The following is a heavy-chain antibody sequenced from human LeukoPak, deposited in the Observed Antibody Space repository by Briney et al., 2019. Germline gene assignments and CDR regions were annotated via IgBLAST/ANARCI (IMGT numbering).Heavy chain of an antibody. Sequence: GGSLRLSCAASGFTFSSYAMSWVRQAPGKGLEWVSAISGSGGSTYYADSVKGRFTVSRDTSKNTLYLQMNSLRAEDTAVYYCAKDPRYYGGNSFRLDYWGQGTLVTVSS. V-gene: IGHV3-23*01. J-gene: IGHJ4*02. CDR1: GFTFSSYA. CDR2: ISGSGGST. CDR3: AKDPRYYGGNSFRLDY. D-gene: IGHD4-23*01.